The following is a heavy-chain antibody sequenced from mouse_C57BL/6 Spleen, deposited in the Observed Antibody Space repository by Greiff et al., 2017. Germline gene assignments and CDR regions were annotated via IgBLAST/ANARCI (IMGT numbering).Heavy chain of an antibody. CDR1: GYTFTDYE. CDR2: IDPETGGT. D-gene: IGHD2-4*01. V-gene: IGHV1-15*01. J-gene: IGHJ1*03. Sequence: QVQLQQSGAELVRPGASVTLSCKASGYTFTDYEMHWVKQTPVHGLEWIGAIDPETGGTAYNQKFKGKAILTADKSSSTAYMELRSLTSEDSAVYYCTRRRFYYDTWYFDVWGTGTTVTVSS. CDR3: TRRRFYYDTWYFDV.